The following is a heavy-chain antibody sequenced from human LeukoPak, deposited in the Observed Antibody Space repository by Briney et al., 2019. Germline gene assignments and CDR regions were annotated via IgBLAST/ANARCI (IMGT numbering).Heavy chain of an antibody. CDR3: ARAPSYGSGSYYFDY. J-gene: IGHJ4*02. D-gene: IGHD3-10*01. CDR2: IYYSGST. Sequence: SQTLSLTCTVSGGSISSGDYYWSWIRQPPGKGLEWIGYIYYSGSTYYNPSLKSRVTISVDTSKNQFSLKLSSVTAADTAVYYCARAPSYGSGSYYFDYWGQGTPVTVSS. CDR1: GGSISSGDYY. V-gene: IGHV4-30-4*01.